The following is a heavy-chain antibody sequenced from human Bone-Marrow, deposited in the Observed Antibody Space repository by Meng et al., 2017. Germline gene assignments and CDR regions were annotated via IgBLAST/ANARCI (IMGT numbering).Heavy chain of an antibody. V-gene: IGHV3-74*01. CDR1: GFTFSDYW. D-gene: IGHD3/OR15-3a*01. CDR2: INFDGGVT. CDR3: ARAMIYGGRADYYYGMDV. Sequence: GESLKISCVASGFTFSDYWMHWVRQGPGNGLVWVSRINFDGGVTGYAESVKGRFTISRENAKNTLYLQMNGLRAEDTAVYYCARAMIYGGRADYYYGMDVWGQGTTVTVSS. J-gene: IGHJ6*02.